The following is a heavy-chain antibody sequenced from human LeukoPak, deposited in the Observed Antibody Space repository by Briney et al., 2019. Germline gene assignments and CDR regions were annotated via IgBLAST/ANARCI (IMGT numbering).Heavy chain of an antibody. CDR1: GFTFSSYA. D-gene: IGHD5-18*01. Sequence: GGSLRLSCAASGFTFSSYAMHWVRQAPGKGLEWVAVISYDGSNKYYADSVKGRFTISRDNSKNMLYLQMNSLRAEDTAVYYCAKTIGYSYAGGRFDPWGQGTLVTVSS. J-gene: IGHJ5*02. CDR2: ISYDGSNK. CDR3: AKTIGYSYAGGRFDP. V-gene: IGHV3-30*04.